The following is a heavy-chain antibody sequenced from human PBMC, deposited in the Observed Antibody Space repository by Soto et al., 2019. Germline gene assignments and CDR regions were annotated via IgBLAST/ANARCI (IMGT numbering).Heavy chain of an antibody. CDR1: GFTFSSYA. D-gene: IGHD2-15*01. Sequence: EVQLLESGGGLVQPGGSLRLSCAASGFTFSSYAMSWVRQAPGKGLEWVSGISGSGGSTYYADSVKGRFTISRDNSKNSLYLQMNSLRAEDTAIYYCARGYGDSTRWGQGTLVTVSS. CDR2: ISGSGGST. CDR3: ARGYGDSTR. V-gene: IGHV3-23*01. J-gene: IGHJ4*02.